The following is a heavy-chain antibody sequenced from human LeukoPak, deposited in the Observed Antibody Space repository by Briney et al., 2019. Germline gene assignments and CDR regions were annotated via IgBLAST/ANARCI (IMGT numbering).Heavy chain of an antibody. CDR1: GFTFSSYG. Sequence: GRSLRLSCAASGFTFSSYGIHWVRQAPGKGLEWVAAISFDGSKTYYGDSVKGRFTISRDNSKHTLYLQMKSLRAEDTAVYYCAKGIVFGDPLDAFDNWGQGTMVTVSS. J-gene: IGHJ3*02. CDR3: AKGIVFGDPLDAFDN. D-gene: IGHD4-17*01. CDR2: ISFDGSKT. V-gene: IGHV3-30*18.